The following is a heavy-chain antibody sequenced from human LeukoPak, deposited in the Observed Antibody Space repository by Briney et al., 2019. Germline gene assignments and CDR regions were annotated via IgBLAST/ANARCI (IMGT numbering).Heavy chain of an antibody. V-gene: IGHV4-39*01. CDR3: ASTYSNPDAFDI. D-gene: IGHD4-11*01. J-gene: IGHJ3*02. Sequence: PSETLSLTCAVYGGTFSGYYWGWIRQPPGKGLEWIGSIYYSGSTYYNPSLKSRVTISVDTSKNQFSLKLSSVTAADTAVYYCASTYSNPDAFDIWGQGTMVTVSS. CDR2: IYYSGST. CDR1: GGTFSGYY.